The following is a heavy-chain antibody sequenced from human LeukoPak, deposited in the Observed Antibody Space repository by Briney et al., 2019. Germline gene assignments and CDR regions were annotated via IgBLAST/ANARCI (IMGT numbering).Heavy chain of an antibody. CDR2: IIPIFGTG. D-gene: IGHD3-10*01. Sequence: ASVKVSCKASGGTFSSYAISWVRQAPGQGLEWMGRIIPIFGTGNYAQKFQGRVTITTDESTSTAYMELSSLRSEDTAVYYCASEDTMVRGVFDYWGQGTLVTVSS. CDR3: ASEDTMVRGVFDY. CDR1: GGTFSSYA. V-gene: IGHV1-69*05. J-gene: IGHJ4*02.